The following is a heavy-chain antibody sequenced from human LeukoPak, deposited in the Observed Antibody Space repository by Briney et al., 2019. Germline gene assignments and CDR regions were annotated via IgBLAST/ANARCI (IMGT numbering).Heavy chain of an antibody. CDR1: GYSFTSYW. J-gene: IGHJ3*02. CDR2: IYPGDSDT. V-gene: IGHV5-51*03. CDR3: AREVVVAALPQGAFDX. D-gene: IGHD2-15*01. Sequence: GESLKISCKGSGYSFTSYWIGWVRQMPGKGLEWMGIIYPGDSDTRYSPSFQGQVTISADKSISTAYLQWSSLKASDTAMYYCAREVVVAALPQGAFDXXGQGXXXTV.